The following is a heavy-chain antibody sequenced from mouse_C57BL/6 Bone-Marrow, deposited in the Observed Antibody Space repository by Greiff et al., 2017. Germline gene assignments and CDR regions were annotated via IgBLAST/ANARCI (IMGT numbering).Heavy chain of an antibody. J-gene: IGHJ4*01. CDR2: IDPENGDT. D-gene: IGHD1-1*01. Sequence: VQLKESGAELVRPGASVKLSCTASGFNIKDDYMHWVKQRPEQGLEWIGWIDPENGDTEYASKFQGKATITADTSSNTAYLQLSSLTSEDTAVYYCTITTVSYYYAMDDWGQGTSVTVSS. V-gene: IGHV14-4*01. CDR3: TITTVSYYYAMDD. CDR1: GFNIKDDY.